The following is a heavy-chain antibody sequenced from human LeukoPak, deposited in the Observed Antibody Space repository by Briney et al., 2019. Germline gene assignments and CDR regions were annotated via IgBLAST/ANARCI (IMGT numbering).Heavy chain of an antibody. Sequence: GGSLRLSCAASGFTYSSYAMSWVRQAPGKGLEWVSAISGSGGSTYYADSVKGRFTISRDNSKNTLYLQMNSLRAEDTAVYYCAKDRRNPTDIVVVPAAPDAFDIWGQGTMVTVSS. CDR2: ISGSGGST. CDR3: AKDRRNPTDIVVVPAAPDAFDI. V-gene: IGHV3-23*01. J-gene: IGHJ3*02. D-gene: IGHD2-2*01. CDR1: GFTYSSYA.